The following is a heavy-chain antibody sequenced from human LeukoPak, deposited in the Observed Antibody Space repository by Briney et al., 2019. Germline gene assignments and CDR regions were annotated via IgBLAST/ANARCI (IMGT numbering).Heavy chain of an antibody. Sequence: ASVKVSCKASGGTFSSYAISWVRQAPGQGLEWMGGIIPIFGTANYAQKFQGRVTITADESTSTAYMELSSPRSEDTAVYYCARAYYYDSSGPREGAFDIWGQGTMVTVSS. J-gene: IGHJ3*02. D-gene: IGHD3-22*01. V-gene: IGHV1-69*13. CDR3: ARAYYYDSSGPREGAFDI. CDR2: IIPIFGTA. CDR1: GGTFSSYA.